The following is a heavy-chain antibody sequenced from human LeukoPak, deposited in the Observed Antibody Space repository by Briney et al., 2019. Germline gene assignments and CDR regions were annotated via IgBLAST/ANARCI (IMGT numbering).Heavy chain of an antibody. Sequence: SETLSLTCTVSGGSISSYYWSWIRQPPGKGLEWIGYIYYSGSTNYNPSLKSRVTISVDTSKNQFSLKLSSVTAADTAVYYCARHVNTAMAGLVRYYYYYGMDVWGQGTTVTVSS. V-gene: IGHV4-59*08. CDR3: ARHVNTAMAGLVRYYYYYGMDV. CDR2: IYYSGST. CDR1: GGSISSYY. D-gene: IGHD5-18*01. J-gene: IGHJ6*02.